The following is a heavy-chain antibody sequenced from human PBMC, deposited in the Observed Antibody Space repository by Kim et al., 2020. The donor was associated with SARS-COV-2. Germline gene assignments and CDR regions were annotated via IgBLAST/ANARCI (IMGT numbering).Heavy chain of an antibody. CDR2: GTS. CDR3: TKVDRHLFTV. V-gene: IGHV4-30-2*04. J-gene: IGHJ4*02. D-gene: IGHD4-4*01. Sequence: GTSYYNPSLKPRVTISLDPSTNQVSLALTAVTAADTATYYCTKVDRHLFTVWGQGVLVTVSS.